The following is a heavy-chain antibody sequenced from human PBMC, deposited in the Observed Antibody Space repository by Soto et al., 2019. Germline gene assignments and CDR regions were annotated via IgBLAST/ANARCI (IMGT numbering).Heavy chain of an antibody. J-gene: IGHJ5*02. CDR3: ARGLLWFGEREWFDP. D-gene: IGHD3-10*01. CDR1: GGSISSSSYY. V-gene: IGHV4-39*01. CDR2: IYYSGST. Sequence: SETLSLTCTVSGGSISSSSYYWGWIRQPPGKGLEWIGSIYYSGSTYYNPSLKSRVTISVDASKNQFSLKLSSVTAADTAVYYCARGLLWFGEREWFDPWGQGTLVTV.